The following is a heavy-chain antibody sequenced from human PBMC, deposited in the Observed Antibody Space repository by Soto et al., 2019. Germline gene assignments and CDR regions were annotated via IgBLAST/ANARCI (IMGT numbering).Heavy chain of an antibody. Sequence: SETLSLTCTVSGGSVSSGSYYWSWIRQPPGKGLEWIGYIYYSGSTNYNPSLKSRVTISVDTSKNQFSLKLSSVTAADTAVYYCAREVAAAGTFDYWGQGTLVTVSS. CDR3: AREVAAAGTFDY. CDR1: GGSVSSGSYY. D-gene: IGHD6-13*01. V-gene: IGHV4-61*01. CDR2: IYYSGST. J-gene: IGHJ4*02.